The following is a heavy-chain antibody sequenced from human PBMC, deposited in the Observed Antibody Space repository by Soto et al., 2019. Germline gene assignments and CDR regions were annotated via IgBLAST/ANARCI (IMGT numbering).Heavy chain of an antibody. CDR1: GGTFSSYT. Sequence: GASVKVSCKASGGTFSSYTISWVRQAPGQGLEWMGRIIPILGIANYAQKFQGRVTITADKSTSTAYMELSSLRSEDTAVYYCARDRRTGAYPYYFDYWGQGTLVTVSS. D-gene: IGHD7-27*01. CDR2: IIPILGIA. J-gene: IGHJ4*02. V-gene: IGHV1-69*04. CDR3: ARDRRTGAYPYYFDY.